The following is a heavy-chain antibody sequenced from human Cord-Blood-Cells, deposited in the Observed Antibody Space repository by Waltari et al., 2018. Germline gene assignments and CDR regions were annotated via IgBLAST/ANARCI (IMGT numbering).Heavy chain of an antibody. J-gene: IGHJ5*02. CDR2: ISGSGGST. CDR3: AKAPDYDFWSGYYTWFDP. Sequence: EVQLVESGGGLVQPGGSLRLSCAASGFTFSSYAMSWVRQAPGKGLEWVSAISGSGGSTYYADSVKGRFTNSRDNSKNTLYLQMNSLRAEDTAVYYCAKAPDYDFWSGYYTWFDPWGQGTLVTVSS. D-gene: IGHD3-3*01. CDR1: GFTFSSYA. V-gene: IGHV3-23*04.